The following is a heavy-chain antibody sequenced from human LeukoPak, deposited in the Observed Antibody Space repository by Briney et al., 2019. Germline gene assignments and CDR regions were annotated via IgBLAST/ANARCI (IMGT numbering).Heavy chain of an antibody. CDR3: ARVPVGYCSSTSCYSPDAFDI. Sequence: ASVKVSCKASGGTFSSYAISWVRQAPGQGLEWMGWINTYNGNTNYAQKLQGRVTMTTDTPTSTAYMELRSLRSGDTALYYCARVPVGYCSSTSCYSPDAFDIWGQGTMVTVSS. J-gene: IGHJ3*02. D-gene: IGHD2-2*01. CDR1: GGTFSSYA. CDR2: INTYNGNT. V-gene: IGHV1-18*01.